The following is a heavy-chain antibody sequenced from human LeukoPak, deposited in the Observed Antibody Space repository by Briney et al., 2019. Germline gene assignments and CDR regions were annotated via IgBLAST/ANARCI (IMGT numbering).Heavy chain of an antibody. CDR3: TRGRSSGLAY. CDR2: ISYSGST. Sequence: PSETLSLTCTVSGGSISSYYWSWIRQPPGKGLEWIGYISYSGSTDYNPSLKSRVTISLDTSKNQFSLKLSSVTAADTAVYYCTRGRSSGLAYWGQGTLVTVSS. D-gene: IGHD6-19*01. V-gene: IGHV4-59*01. J-gene: IGHJ4*02. CDR1: GGSISSYY.